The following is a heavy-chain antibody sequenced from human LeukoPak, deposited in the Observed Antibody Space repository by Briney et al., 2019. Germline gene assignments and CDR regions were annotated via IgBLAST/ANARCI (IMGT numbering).Heavy chain of an antibody. D-gene: IGHD6-13*01. V-gene: IGHV3-21*01. CDR2: IISSSTHI. J-gene: IGHJ6*02. CDR3: ARSASSSWYGLDV. CDR1: GFTFSSYN. Sequence: GGSLRLSCAASGFTFSSYNMHCVRQAPGKGLEWVSSIISSSTHIYYADFLKGRSTISRDNAKNSLYLQVNSLRAEDTSVYYCARSASSSWYGLDVWGQGTTVTVS.